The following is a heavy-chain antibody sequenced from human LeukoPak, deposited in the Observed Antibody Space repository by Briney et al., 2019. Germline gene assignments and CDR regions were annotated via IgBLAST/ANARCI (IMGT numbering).Heavy chain of an antibody. CDR1: SDSIYSSNYY. CDR3: ARPGGYDILTGYYTD. CDR2: IYYSGST. Sequence: SETLSLTCTVSSDSIYSSNYYWGWIRQPPGKGLEWIGSIYYSGSTYYNSSLKSRVTISVDTSKNQFSLKLSSVTAADTAVYYCARPGGYDILTGYYTDWGQGTLVTVSS. J-gene: IGHJ4*02. D-gene: IGHD3-9*01. V-gene: IGHV4-39*01.